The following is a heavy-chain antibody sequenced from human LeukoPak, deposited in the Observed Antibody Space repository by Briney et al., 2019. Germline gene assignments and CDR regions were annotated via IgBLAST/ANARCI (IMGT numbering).Heavy chain of an antibody. J-gene: IGHJ4*02. CDR1: GFTFGAYT. D-gene: IGHD3-22*01. CDR2: IFSRSESI. Sequence: GGSLRLSCAASGFTFGAYTINWVRQAPGKGLEWVSCIFSRSESILYADSVKGRFTISRDNAKNSLYLQMDSLRVEDTAVYYCAKDSDSSGPLRYWGQGTLVTVSS. V-gene: IGHV3-21*01. CDR3: AKDSDSSGPLRY.